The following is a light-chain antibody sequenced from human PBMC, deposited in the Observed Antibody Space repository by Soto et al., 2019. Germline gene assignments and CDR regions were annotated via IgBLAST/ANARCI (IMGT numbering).Light chain of an antibody. Sequence: EILLTQSPATLSLSPGDRATLSCRASQSVSHYLAWYQQKPGQAPRLLIYDVSNRATGIPARFSGSGSGTAFTLTISSLAPEDFAGYLLQQRSEWPLCTFGQGTQLEIK. CDR3: QQRSEWPLCT. CDR2: DVS. J-gene: IGKJ2*02. V-gene: IGKV3-11*01. CDR1: QSVSHY.